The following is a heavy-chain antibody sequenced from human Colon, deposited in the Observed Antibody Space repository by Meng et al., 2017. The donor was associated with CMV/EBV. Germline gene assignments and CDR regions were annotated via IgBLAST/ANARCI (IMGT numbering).Heavy chain of an antibody. CDR1: GDTFDTST. Sequence: QVELVQVVAWLKKPGSSVKASGKASGDTFDTSTFTWVRQAPGQGLEWMGGIIPMFGSPSYSQKFRGRVTITADELEVNSLRSEDTAVYYCARGKQAGFDLWGQGTLVTVSS. D-gene: IGHD6-13*01. J-gene: IGHJ5*02. CDR2: IIPMFGSP. V-gene: IGHV1-69*12. CDR3: ARGKQAGFDL.